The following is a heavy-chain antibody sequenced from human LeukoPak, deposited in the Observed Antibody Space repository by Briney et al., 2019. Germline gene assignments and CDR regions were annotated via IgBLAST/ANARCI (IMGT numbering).Heavy chain of an antibody. J-gene: IGHJ4*02. V-gene: IGHV3-9*01. CDR3: AKPRGGWGYFDY. Sequence: SGRSLRLSCAASGFTFDDYAMHWVRQAPGKGLEWVSGISWNSGSIGYADSVEGRFTISRDNAKNSLYPQMNSLRAEDTALYYCAKPRGGWGYFDYWGQGTLVTVSS. CDR2: ISWNSGSI. D-gene: IGHD3-10*01. CDR1: GFTFDDYA.